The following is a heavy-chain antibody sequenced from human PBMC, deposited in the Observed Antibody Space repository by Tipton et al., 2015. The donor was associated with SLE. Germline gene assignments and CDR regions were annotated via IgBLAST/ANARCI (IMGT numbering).Heavy chain of an antibody. CDR3: AREPSMVGAFDI. Sequence: GSLRLSCIVSGGSISSSSYYWGWIRQPPGKGLEWIGRIYYSGSTYYNPSLKSRVTISVDTSKNQFSLKLSSVTAADTAVYYCAREPSMVGAFDIWGQGTMVTVSS. CDR2: IYYSGST. CDR1: GGSISSSSYY. V-gene: IGHV4-39*07. J-gene: IGHJ3*02. D-gene: IGHD3-10*01.